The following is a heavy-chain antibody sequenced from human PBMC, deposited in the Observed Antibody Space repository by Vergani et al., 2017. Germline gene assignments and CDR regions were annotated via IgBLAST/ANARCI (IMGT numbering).Heavy chain of an antibody. CDR3: TRPLYGIAALET. J-gene: IGHJ5*02. V-gene: IGHV3-73*01. CDR2: IREKANGFET. Sequence: EVQLLESGGGLVQPGGSLRLSCAASGFTFSDSALHWVRLASGKGLEWVGRIREKANGFETQYAASVQGRFTISRDDSKNTAYLQMNSLETEDTAVYYCTRPLYGIAALETWDQGALVTVSS. CDR1: GFTFSDSA. D-gene: IGHD6-13*01.